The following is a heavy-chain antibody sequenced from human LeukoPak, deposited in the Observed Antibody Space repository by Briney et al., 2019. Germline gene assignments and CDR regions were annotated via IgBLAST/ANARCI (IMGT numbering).Heavy chain of an antibody. CDR3: ASVYYYDSSGSPEYFQH. Sequence: SETLSLTCTVYGGSFSGYYWSWIRQPPGKGLEWIGEINHSGSTNYNPSLKSRVTISVDTSKNQFSLKLSSVTAADTAVYYCASVYYYDSSGSPEYFQHWGQGTLVTVSS. CDR1: GGSFSGYY. V-gene: IGHV4-34*01. J-gene: IGHJ1*01. D-gene: IGHD3-22*01. CDR2: INHSGST.